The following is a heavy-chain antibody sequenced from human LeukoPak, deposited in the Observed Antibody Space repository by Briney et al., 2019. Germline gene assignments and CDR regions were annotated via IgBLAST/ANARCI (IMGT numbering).Heavy chain of an antibody. V-gene: IGHV4-31*03. Sequence: SETLSVTCTVSGGAISSGGYYWSWIRQQPGKGLVWIGYIYYSGSTYYNPSLKSRVTISVDTPKNQFSLKLSSVTAADTAVYYCARDWGGGGSFDYWGQGTLVTVSS. CDR2: IYYSGST. D-gene: IGHD3-10*01. J-gene: IGHJ4*02. CDR1: GGAISSGGYY. CDR3: ARDWGGGGSFDY.